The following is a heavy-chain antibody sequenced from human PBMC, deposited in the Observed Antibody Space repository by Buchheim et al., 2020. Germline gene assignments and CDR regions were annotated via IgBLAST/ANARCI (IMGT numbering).Heavy chain of an antibody. CDR3: ARDRGVAARPRGWFDP. V-gene: IGHV3-33*01. J-gene: IGHJ5*02. Sequence: QVQLVESGGGVVQPGRSLRLSCAASGFTFSSYGMHWVRQAPGKGLEWVAVIWYDGSNKYYADSVKGRFTIFRDNSKNTLYLQMNSLRAEDTAVYYCARDRGVAARPRGWFDPWGQGTL. D-gene: IGHD6-6*01. CDR2: IWYDGSNK. CDR1: GFTFSSYG.